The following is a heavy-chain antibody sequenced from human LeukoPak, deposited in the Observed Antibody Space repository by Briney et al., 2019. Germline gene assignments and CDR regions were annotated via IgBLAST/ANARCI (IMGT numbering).Heavy chain of an antibody. CDR1: GFTFSSYA. Sequence: GGSLRLSCAASGFTFSSYAMHWVRQAPGKGLEWVAVISYDGSNKYYADSVKGQFTISRDNSKNTLYLQMNSLRAEDTAVYYCARDRSSWYPFDYWGQGTLVTVSS. CDR2: ISYDGSNK. J-gene: IGHJ4*02. V-gene: IGHV3-30-3*01. D-gene: IGHD6-13*01. CDR3: ARDRSSWYPFDY.